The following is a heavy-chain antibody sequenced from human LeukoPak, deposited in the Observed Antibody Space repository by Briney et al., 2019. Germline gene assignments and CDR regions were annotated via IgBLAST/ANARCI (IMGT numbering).Heavy chain of an antibody. V-gene: IGHV3-30*09. D-gene: IGHD3-9*01. CDR1: RDTNKSNA. CDR3: ARDLNQGLTGYFY. Sequence: PSVEDRRDTNKSNAMWWLHQDPKKGLEGVAVISYDGSNKFYADSVKGRFAISRDNSKNTLYLQMSSLRAEDTAVYYCARDLNQGLTGYFYWGQGTLVTVSS. CDR2: ISYDGSNK. J-gene: IGHJ4*02.